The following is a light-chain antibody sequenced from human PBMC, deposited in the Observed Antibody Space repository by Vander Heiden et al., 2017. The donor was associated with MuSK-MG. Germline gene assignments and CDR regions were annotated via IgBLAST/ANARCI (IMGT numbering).Light chain of an antibody. CDR1: SPLHRSPF. V-gene: IGLV1-47*02. CDR2: SNN. CDR3: AAWDDSRSGWV. J-gene: IGLJ3*02. Sequence: QSVLPQPPSASGAPGQMVPLSCSGRSPLHRSPFVSWYQQPPGTAPKLLIYSNNQRPSGVPDRFSGSKSGTSAALAISGLRAEDEADYYCAAWDDSRSGWVFGGGTKLTVL.